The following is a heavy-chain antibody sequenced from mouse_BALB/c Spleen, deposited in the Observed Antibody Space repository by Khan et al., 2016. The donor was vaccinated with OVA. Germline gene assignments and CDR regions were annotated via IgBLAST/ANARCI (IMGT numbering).Heavy chain of an antibody. Sequence: VQLKESGPGLVKPSQSLSLSCTATGYSFTSDYVWNLNRQSPGNILERMGYISYSGSTNYNASLKSRITLTRDTSKNQFFLQLNSVTTEDTATDYCARDGSRYNYAMDYWGQGTSVTVSS. D-gene: IGHD2-3*01. CDR1: GYSFTSDYV. CDR3: ARDGSRYNYAMDY. J-gene: IGHJ4*01. V-gene: IGHV3-2*02. CDR2: ISYSGST.